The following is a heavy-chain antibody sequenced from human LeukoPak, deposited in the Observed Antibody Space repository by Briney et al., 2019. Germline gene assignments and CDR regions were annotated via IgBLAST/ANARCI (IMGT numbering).Heavy chain of an antibody. D-gene: IGHD3-9*01. Sequence: GASVKVSCKASGYTFTGYYMHWVRQAPGQGLEWMGWINPNSGGTNYAQKFKGRVTMTRDTSISTAYMELSRLRSDDTAVYYCARGVRYFDWLLPDDYWGQGTLVTVSS. V-gene: IGHV1-2*02. CDR1: GYTFTGYY. CDR2: INPNSGGT. J-gene: IGHJ4*02. CDR3: ARGVRYFDWLLPDDY.